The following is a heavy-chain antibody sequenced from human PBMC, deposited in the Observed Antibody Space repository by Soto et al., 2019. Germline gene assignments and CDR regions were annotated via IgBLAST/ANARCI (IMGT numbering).Heavy chain of an antibody. CDR1: GFTFNTYW. V-gene: IGHV3-74*01. D-gene: IGHD3-22*01. CDR2: INSDGSST. CDR3: ARYPYDSSGFFDH. J-gene: IGHJ4*02. Sequence: GGSLRLSCAASGFTFNTYWMHWVRQAPGKGLVWVSRINSDGSSTSYADSVKGRFTISRDNAKNTLYLQMKGLRAEDTTVYYCARYPYDSSGFFDHWGQGALVTVSS.